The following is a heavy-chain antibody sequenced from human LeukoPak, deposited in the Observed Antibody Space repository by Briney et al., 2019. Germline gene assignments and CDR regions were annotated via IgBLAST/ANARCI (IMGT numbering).Heavy chain of an antibody. CDR3: ARRCDGNYEDYYYCYMDV. D-gene: IGHD1-7*01. Sequence: VGYLRLSCAASGFTFSSYEMNWVHQAAGKGLEWVSYISSSGSTIYYADSVKGRFTISRDNAKNSLYLQMNSLRAEDTAVYYGARRCDGNYEDYYYCYMDVWGKGTTVTVSS. V-gene: IGHV3-48*03. CDR2: ISSSGSTI. CDR1: GFTFSSYE. J-gene: IGHJ6*03.